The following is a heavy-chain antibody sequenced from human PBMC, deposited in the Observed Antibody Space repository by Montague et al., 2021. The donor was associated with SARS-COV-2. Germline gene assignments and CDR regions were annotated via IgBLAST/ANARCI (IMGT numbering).Heavy chain of an antibody. J-gene: IGHJ4*02. V-gene: IGHV3-7*01. CDR1: GFTFSSYW. CDR2: INQDGSEK. D-gene: IGHD3-3*01. CDR3: TTLLERDVDY. Sequence: SLRLSCAATGFTFSSYWMSWVRQAPGKGLEWVASINQDGSEKYYAGSVRGRFTISRDNAKNSLSLQMDSLRDEDTAVYYCTTLLERDVDYWGRGTLLTVSS.